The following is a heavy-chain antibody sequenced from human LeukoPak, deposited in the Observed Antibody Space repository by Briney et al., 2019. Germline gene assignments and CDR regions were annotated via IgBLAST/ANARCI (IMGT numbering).Heavy chain of an antibody. CDR3: AKDKYYSSGTFFDY. Sequence: GGSLRLSCEVSGFTFASYVMTWVRQAPGKGLEWVSAISGGGGSTYYADSVKGRFTISRDNSKNTLYLEMNSLRADDTAVYYCAKDKYYSSGTFFDYWGQGTLVTVSS. CDR1: GFTFASYV. D-gene: IGHD3-10*01. V-gene: IGHV3-23*01. CDR2: ISGGGGST. J-gene: IGHJ4*02.